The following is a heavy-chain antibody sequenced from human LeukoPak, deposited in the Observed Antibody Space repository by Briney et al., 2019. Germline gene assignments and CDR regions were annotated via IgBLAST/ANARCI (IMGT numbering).Heavy chain of an antibody. CDR2: IYYSGST. D-gene: IGHD3-16*02. CDR3: ARASRMITFGGVIVSSPFDY. V-gene: IGHV4-59*01. J-gene: IGHJ4*02. CDR1: GGSISSYY. Sequence: PSETLSLTCTVSGGSISSYYWSWIRQPPGKGLEWIGYIYYSGSTNYNPSLQSRVTISVDTSKNHFYLKLSSVNAADTAVYYCARASRMITFGGVIVSSPFDYWGQGTLVTVSS.